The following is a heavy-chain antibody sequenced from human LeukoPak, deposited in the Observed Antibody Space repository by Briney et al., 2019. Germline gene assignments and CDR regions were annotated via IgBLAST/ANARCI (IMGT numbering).Heavy chain of an antibody. V-gene: IGHV4-34*01. CDR2: INHSGST. CDR3: ARRGRYCSSTRCSKRAFDI. CDR1: GGSFSGYY. Sequence: SETLSLTCAVYGGSFSGYYWSWIRQPPGKGLEWIGEINHSGSTNYNPSLKSRVTISVDTSKNQFSLKLSSVTAADTAVYYCARRGRYCSSTRCSKRAFDIWGQGTMVTVSS. D-gene: IGHD2-2*01. J-gene: IGHJ3*02.